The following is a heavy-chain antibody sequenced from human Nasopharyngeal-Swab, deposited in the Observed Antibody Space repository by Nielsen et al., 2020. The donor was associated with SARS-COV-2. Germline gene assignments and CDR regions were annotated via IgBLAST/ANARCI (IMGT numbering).Heavy chain of an antibody. Sequence: GESLKISCAASGFTFDDYGMSWVRQAPGKGLEWVSGINWNGGSTGYADSVKGRFTISRDNAKNSLYLQMNSLRAEDTALYHCARDFTAYYYDSSGPGRAAFDIWGQGTVVTVSS. CDR3: ARDFTAYYYDSSGPGRAAFDI. CDR1: GFTFDDYG. V-gene: IGHV3-20*01. CDR2: INWNGGST. J-gene: IGHJ3*02. D-gene: IGHD3-22*01.